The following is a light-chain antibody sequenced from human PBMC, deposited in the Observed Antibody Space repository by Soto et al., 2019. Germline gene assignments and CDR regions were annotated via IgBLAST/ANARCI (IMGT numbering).Light chain of an antibody. J-gene: IGLJ1*01. CDR3: SSYTTTNTYV. V-gene: IGLV2-14*01. CDR1: SSDVGGYNY. Sequence: QSALTQPASVSGSPGQSITISCTGTSSDVGGYNYVSWYQQYPGKAPKLMIYEVSNRPSGVSYRFSGSKSGNTASLTISGLQTEDGADYYCSSYTTTNTYVFGTGTKLTVL. CDR2: EVS.